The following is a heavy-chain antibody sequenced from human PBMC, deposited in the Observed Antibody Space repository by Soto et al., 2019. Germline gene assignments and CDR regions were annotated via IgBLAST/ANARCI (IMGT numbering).Heavy chain of an antibody. Sequence: QVHLQESGPGLVKPSGTLSLTCGVSGGSINNGYWWTWVRQPPGKGLEWIGEKHHSGSTNYKLSLTSRVSTSLDKSKHQFSLILSSVTAADAVVYYCAYSSGWWRLDGWGQGTAVTVSS. CDR2: KHHSGST. CDR3: AYSSGWWRLDG. D-gene: IGHD6-19*01. J-gene: IGHJ6*02. CDR1: GGSINNGYW. V-gene: IGHV4-4*02.